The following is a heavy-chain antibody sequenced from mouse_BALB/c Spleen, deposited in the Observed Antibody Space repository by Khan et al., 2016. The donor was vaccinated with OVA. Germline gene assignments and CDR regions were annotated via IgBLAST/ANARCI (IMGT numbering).Heavy chain of an antibody. Sequence: QVQLKESGPGLVAPLQSLSITCTVSGFSLTGYGVNWVRQPPGKGLEWLGMIWGDGSTDYHSALKSRLNLSKDNSKSQVFLKMNSLQTDDTARYYGARAYYGNYREAMDYWGQGTSVTVSS. CDR2: IWGDGST. CDR1: GFSLTGYG. J-gene: IGHJ4*01. CDR3: ARAYYGNYREAMDY. V-gene: IGHV2-6-7*01. D-gene: IGHD2-10*01.